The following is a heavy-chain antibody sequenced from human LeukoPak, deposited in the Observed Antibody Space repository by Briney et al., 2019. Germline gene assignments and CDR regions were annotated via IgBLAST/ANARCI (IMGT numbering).Heavy chain of an antibody. D-gene: IGHD3-22*01. Sequence: GGSLRLSCAASGFIFDNYGLHWVRQAPGKGLEWVSVISYDGKNIYYADSVKGRFAISRANSKNTRYLQMNSLRAEDTALYYCAREYDPRGYSFLPGYWGQGTLVTVSS. J-gene: IGHJ4*02. CDR3: AREYDPRGYSFLPGY. CDR1: GFIFDNYG. V-gene: IGHV3-30*03. CDR2: ISYDGKNI.